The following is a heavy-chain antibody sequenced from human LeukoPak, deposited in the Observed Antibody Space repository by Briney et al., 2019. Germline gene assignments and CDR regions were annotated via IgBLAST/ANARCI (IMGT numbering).Heavy chain of an antibody. CDR3: AKESPVAATGRSWFDP. CDR1: GFTFSSYA. J-gene: IGHJ5*02. D-gene: IGHD6-13*01. V-gene: IGHV3-23*01. CDR2: ITGSGGNT. Sequence: PGGSLRLSCAASGFTFSSYAMSWVRQAPGKGLEWVSTITGSGGNTYYADSVKGRFTISRDNSQNTLYLQMNSLRAEDTAIYYCAKESPVAATGRSWFDPWGQGTLVTVSS.